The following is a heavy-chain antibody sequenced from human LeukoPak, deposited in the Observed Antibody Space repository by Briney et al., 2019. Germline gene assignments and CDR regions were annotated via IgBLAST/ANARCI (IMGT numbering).Heavy chain of an antibody. CDR3: ASDPGVAVTDY. D-gene: IGHD6-19*01. CDR1: GFTLSSYG. Sequence: GGSLRLSCAASGFTLSSYGIHWVRQGPGKGLEWVSVISYDGSEKYYADSVKGRFTISRDNSKTTLYLQMNSLRAEDTAVYFCASDPGVAVTDYWGQGTLVTVSS. V-gene: IGHV3-30*03. CDR2: ISYDGSEK. J-gene: IGHJ4*02.